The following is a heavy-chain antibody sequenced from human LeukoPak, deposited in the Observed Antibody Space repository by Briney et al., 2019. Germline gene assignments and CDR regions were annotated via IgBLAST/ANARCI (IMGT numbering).Heavy chain of an antibody. Sequence: GGSLRLSCAASGFSFSSYNMNWVRQAPGKGLEWVSYISTSRTMYYADSVKGRFTISRDNTKNSLFLQMNSLRAEDTAVYYCAREVPGPNPPYYFDSWGKGTLVTVSS. J-gene: IGHJ4*02. D-gene: IGHD4/OR15-4a*01. CDR1: GFSFSSYN. CDR3: AREVPGPNPPYYFDS. CDR2: ISTSRTM. V-gene: IGHV3-48*01.